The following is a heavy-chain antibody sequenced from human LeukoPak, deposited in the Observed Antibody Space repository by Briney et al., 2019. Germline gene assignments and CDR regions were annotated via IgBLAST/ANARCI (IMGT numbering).Heavy chain of an antibody. CDR2: ISNSGGST. J-gene: IGHJ4*02. D-gene: IGHD6-13*01. CDR1: GFTFSSYA. Sequence: GGSLRLSCAASGFTFSSYAMTWVRQAPGKGLEWVSTISNSGGSTYYTDSVKGRFSISRDNSKNTLYLQMNSLGAEDTAMYYCAKDHPGQQLALGYWGQGALVTVSS. V-gene: IGHV3-23*01. CDR3: AKDHPGQQLALGY.